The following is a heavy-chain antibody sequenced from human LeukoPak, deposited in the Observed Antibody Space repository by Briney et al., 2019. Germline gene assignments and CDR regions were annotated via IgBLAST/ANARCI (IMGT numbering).Heavy chain of an antibody. V-gene: IGHV4-34*01. D-gene: IGHD6-13*01. CDR3: ARKLAAADYYFDY. Sequence: PSETLSLTCAVYGGSFSGYYWSWISQPPGKGLEWIGEINHSGSTNYNPSLKGRVTIAVDTSKNQFSLKLSPVTAADTAVYYCARKLAAADYYFDYWGQGTLVTVTS. CDR2: INHSGST. CDR1: GGSFSGYY. J-gene: IGHJ4*02.